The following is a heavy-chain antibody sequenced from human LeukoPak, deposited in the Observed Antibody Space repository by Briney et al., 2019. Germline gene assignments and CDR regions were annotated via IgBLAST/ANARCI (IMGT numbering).Heavy chain of an antibody. J-gene: IGHJ6*03. CDR2: INQSGGT. Sequence: SETLSLTCVVYGGSLSGYYWSWIRQPPGKGLEWIGEINQSGGTRYNPSLKSRVAILVDTSKNQFSLKLNSVTAADTAVYYCARASSEPVISGYMDVWGRGTTVTDSS. CDR1: GGSLSGYY. D-gene: IGHD1-14*01. V-gene: IGHV4-34*01. CDR3: ARASSEPVISGYMDV.